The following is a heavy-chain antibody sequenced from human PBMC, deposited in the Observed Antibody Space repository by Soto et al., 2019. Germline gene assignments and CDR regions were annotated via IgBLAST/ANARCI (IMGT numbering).Heavy chain of an antibody. D-gene: IGHD6-19*01. V-gene: IGHV5-51*01. CDR1: GYSFTSYW. J-gene: IGHJ6*02. CDR2: IYPGDSDT. CDR3: ARIPGYSSGWARYYYGMDV. Sequence: ESLKISCKGSGYSFTSYWIGWVRQMPGKGLEWMGIIYPGDSDTRYSPSFQGQVTISADKSISTAYLQWSSLKASDTAMYYCARIPGYSSGWARYYYGMDVWGQGTTVTV.